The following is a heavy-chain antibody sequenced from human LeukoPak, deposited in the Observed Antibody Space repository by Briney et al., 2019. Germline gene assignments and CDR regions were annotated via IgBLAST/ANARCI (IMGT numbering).Heavy chain of an antibody. CDR1: VFTFSSYS. Sequence: GGSLRLSCAASVFTFSSYSMSWVRQAPGKGLEWVSAISGSGGSTYYADSVKGRFTISRDNSKNTLYLQMNSLRAEDTAVYYCAKDQDGDYAPIDYWGQGTLVTVSS. CDR2: ISGSGGST. D-gene: IGHD4-17*01. V-gene: IGHV3-23*01. CDR3: AKDQDGDYAPIDY. J-gene: IGHJ4*02.